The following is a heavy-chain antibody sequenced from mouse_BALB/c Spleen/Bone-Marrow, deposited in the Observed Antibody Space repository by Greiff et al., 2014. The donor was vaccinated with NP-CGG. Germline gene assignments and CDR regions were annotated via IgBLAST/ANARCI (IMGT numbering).Heavy chain of an antibody. J-gene: IGHJ2*01. CDR1: GYTFTTYY. D-gene: IGHD4-1*01. Sequence: QVQLKESGAELVKPGTSVKLSCKASGYTFTTYYMYWVKQRPGQGLEWIGEINPNNGGTNFKEKFKSKATLTVDKSSSTAYMQLSSLTSEDSAVYYCTRGRTWDFDYWGQGTTPTVSS. V-gene: IGHV1S81*02. CDR2: INPNNGGT. CDR3: TRGRTWDFDY.